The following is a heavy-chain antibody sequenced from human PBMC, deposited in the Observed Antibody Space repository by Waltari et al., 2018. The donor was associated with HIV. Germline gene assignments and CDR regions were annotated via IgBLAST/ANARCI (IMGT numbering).Heavy chain of an antibody. CDR3: ATGSNHLY. Sequence: VQLLESGGGLVQPGGSLRLSCAASGFTFSGYAMGLVRRGPGKGLEGVSTITANGATTYYANSVKGRFTFSRDDSKNTLHLQMNSLRADDTAVYYCATGSNHLYWGQGTLVAVSS. CDR1: GFTFSGYA. CDR2: ITANGATT. J-gene: IGHJ1*01. D-gene: IGHD3-16*02. V-gene: IGHV3-23*01.